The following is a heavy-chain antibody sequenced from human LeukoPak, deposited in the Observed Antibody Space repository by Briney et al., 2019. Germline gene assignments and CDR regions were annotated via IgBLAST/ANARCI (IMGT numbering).Heavy chain of an antibody. V-gene: IGHV4-39*01. J-gene: IGHJ4*02. CDR3: ARHPVKSSYGYLALDY. CDR1: GGSISSSSYY. Sequence: SETLSLTCTVSGGSISSSSYYWGWIRQPPGKGLEWIGSIYYSGSTYYNPSLKCPVTISVDTSKNQFSLKLSSVTAADTAVYYCARHPVKSSYGYLALDYWGQGTLVTVSS. CDR2: IYYSGST. D-gene: IGHD5-18*01.